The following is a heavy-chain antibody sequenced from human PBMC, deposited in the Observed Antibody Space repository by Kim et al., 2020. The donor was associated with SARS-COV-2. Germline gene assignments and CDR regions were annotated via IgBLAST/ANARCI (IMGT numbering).Heavy chain of an antibody. Sequence: SETLSLTCTVSGDSISGSSYYWGWIRQPPGKGLEWIGNIYYSGTTNYNPSLKSRVTISIDTSKNQFSLKLSSVTAADTAVYYCAKGLNWGQGTLVTVS. J-gene: IGHJ4*02. CDR3: AKGLN. V-gene: IGHV4-39*01. CDR2: IYYSGTT. CDR1: GDSISGSSYY.